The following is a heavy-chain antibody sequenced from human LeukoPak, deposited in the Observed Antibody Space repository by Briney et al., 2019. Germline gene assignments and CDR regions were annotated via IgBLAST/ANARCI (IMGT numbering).Heavy chain of an antibody. V-gene: IGHV1-2*02. CDR2: ITPNSGGT. Sequence: GASVTVSFTAAVYTFTVNYIHWVGQAPGQGGEWTGWITPNSGGTTYSQKFQGSVTLTRDTSIRTAYTEMSRLTSDDSAVYFCARGHSVTYNYWGQGTLVTASS. D-gene: IGHD5/OR15-5a*01. J-gene: IGHJ4*02. CDR3: ARGHSVTYNY. CDR1: VYTFTVNY.